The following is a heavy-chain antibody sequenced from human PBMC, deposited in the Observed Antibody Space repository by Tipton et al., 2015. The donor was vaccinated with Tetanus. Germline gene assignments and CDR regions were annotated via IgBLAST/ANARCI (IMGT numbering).Heavy chain of an antibody. CDR1: GGSISSYY. D-gene: IGHD3-16*01. CDR3: ARGLIDDFLGSRIYFDS. J-gene: IGHJ4*02. V-gene: IGHV4-59*01. Sequence: TLSLTCTASGGSISSYYWSWIRQPPGKGLEWIGDIFYSGNSIPNPSFRSRVTMSADTSRTLFSLTLMSVTAADTAVYFCARGLIDDFLGSRIYFDSWGPGTLVTVSS. CDR2: IFYSGNS.